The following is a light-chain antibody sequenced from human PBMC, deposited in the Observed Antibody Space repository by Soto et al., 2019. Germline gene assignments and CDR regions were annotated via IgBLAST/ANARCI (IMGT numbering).Light chain of an antibody. Sequence: EIVLTQSPGTLSLSPGERATLSCRASQSVSNNYLAWYQQKPGQAPRLLIYGASNRATGIPDRFSGSGSGTDFTLTISRLEPEDFAVYYCQKYGSSGTLGQGTNVDIK. CDR3: QKYGSSGT. CDR1: QSVSNNY. V-gene: IGKV3-20*01. CDR2: GAS. J-gene: IGKJ1*01.